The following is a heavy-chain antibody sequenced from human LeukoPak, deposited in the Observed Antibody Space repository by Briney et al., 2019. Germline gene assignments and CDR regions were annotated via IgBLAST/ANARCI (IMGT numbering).Heavy chain of an antibody. CDR1: GFTVGSHY. D-gene: IGHD3-22*01. CDR2: IYSGGTT. J-gene: IGHJ4*02. V-gene: IGHV3-66*01. CDR3: ARGYDSGGYY. Sequence: GGSLRLSCAASGFTVGSHYMSWVRQAPGKGLEWVSIIYSGGTTYYTDSVKGRFTISRDNSKNTLYLQMNSLRAEDTAVYYCARGYDSGGYYWGQGTLVTVSS.